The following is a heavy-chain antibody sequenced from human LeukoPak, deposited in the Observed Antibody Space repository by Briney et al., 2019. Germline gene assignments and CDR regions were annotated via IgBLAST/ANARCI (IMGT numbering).Heavy chain of an antibody. V-gene: IGHV3-30*18. CDR1: GFTFSRCG. CDR2: ILYDGSRK. D-gene: IGHD3-10*01. J-gene: IGHJ6*01. Sequence: GRPLRLSCVASGFTFSRCGMHWVRHAPGKGLEWVARILYDGSRKYYADSVEGRFTIARDNSKNTLYLEMNSLREEDTAVYYCVKSSGTEDYGMD. CDR3: VKSSGTEDYGMD.